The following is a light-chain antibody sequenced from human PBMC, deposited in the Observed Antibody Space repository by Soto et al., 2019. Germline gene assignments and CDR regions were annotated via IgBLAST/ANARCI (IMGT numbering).Light chain of an antibody. V-gene: IGKV1-5*03. Sequence: DIQMTQSPSTLSASVGDRVTITCRASQSISSWLAWYQQKPGKAPKLLIYKASSLESGVPSRFSGRGSGTEFTLTISSLQPDDFATYYCQQYNSYSWWTFGQGPKVEIK. J-gene: IGKJ1*01. CDR3: QQYNSYSWWT. CDR1: QSISSW. CDR2: KAS.